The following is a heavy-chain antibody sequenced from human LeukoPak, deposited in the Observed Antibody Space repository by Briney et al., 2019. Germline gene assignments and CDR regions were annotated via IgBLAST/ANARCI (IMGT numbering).Heavy chain of an antibody. CDR1: GFTFSSYW. V-gene: IGHV3-7*01. CDR2: IKQDGSEK. Sequence: PGGSLRLSCAASGFTFSSYWMSWVRQAPGKGLEWVANIKQDGSEKYYVDSVKGRFTISRDNAKNSLYLQMNSLRAEDTAVYYCAREGLRFLSPFDYWGQGTLVTVSS. D-gene: IGHD5-12*01. J-gene: IGHJ4*02. CDR3: AREGLRFLSPFDY.